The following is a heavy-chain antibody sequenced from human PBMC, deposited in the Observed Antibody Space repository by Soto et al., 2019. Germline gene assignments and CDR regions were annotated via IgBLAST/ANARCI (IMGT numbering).Heavy chain of an antibody. CDR3: ARDLRGYSYGYDAFDI. CDR1: GGSISNFY. J-gene: IGHJ3*02. V-gene: IGHV4-59*01. CDR2: ISYSGST. D-gene: IGHD5-18*01. Sequence: PSETLSLTCPVSGGSISNFYWSWIRQPPGKGLEWMGYISYSGSTNYNPSLKSRITISVDTSKNQFSLKLTSVTAADAAVYYCARDLRGYSYGYDAFDIWGQGTMVTVSS.